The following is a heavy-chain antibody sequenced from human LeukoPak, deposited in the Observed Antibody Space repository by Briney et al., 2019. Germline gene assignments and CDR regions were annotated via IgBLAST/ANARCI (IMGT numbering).Heavy chain of an antibody. CDR1: GFTFSNYG. CDR2: ISHNGGNK. CDR3: AKDWGFQYASGSYCDF. D-gene: IGHD3-10*01. Sequence: PGRSLRLSCAASGFTFSNYGMHWVRQAPGKGLEWVAVISHNGGNKFYADSVKGRFTISRDNSKNTLYLQMDSLRAEDTAVYYCAKDWGFQYASGSYCDFWGQGTLATVSS. V-gene: IGHV3-30*18. J-gene: IGHJ4*02.